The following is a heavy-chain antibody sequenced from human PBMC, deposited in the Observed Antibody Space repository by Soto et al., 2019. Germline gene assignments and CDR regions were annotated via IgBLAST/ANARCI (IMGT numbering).Heavy chain of an antibody. D-gene: IGHD4-17*01. Sequence: GGSLRLSCAASGFTFSSYGMHWVRQAPGKGLEWVAVISYDGSNKYYADSVKGRFTISRDNSKNTLYLQMNSLRAEDTAVYYCAKDQGGYGELYYYYYGMDVWGQGTTVTVSS. CDR3: AKDQGGYGELYYYYYGMDV. CDR1: GFTFSSYG. CDR2: ISYDGSNK. J-gene: IGHJ6*02. V-gene: IGHV3-30*18.